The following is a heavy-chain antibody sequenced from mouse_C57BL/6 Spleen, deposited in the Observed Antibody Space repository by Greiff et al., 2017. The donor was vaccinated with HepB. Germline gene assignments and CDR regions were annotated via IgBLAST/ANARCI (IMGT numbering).Heavy chain of an antibody. CDR2: IWRGGST. V-gene: IGHV2-5*01. J-gene: IGHJ1*03. D-gene: IGHD3-2*02. Sequence: VKLVESGPGLVQPSQSLSITCTVSGFSLTSYGVHWVRQSPGKGLEWLGVIWRGGSTDYNAAFMSRLSITKDNSKSQVFFKMNSLQADDTAIYYCAKTASDWYFDVWSTGTTVTVSS. CDR3: AKTASDWYFDV. CDR1: GFSLTSYG.